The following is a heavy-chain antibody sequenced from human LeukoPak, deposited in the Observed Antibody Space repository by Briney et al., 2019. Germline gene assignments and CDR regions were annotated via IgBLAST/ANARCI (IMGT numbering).Heavy chain of an antibody. CDR3: ATDLRSSSWYEGNAFDI. Sequence: GASVKVSCKASGGTFSSYAISWVRQAPGQGLEWMGGIIPIFGTANYAQKFQGRVTITTDESTSTAYMELSSLRSEDTAVYYCATDLRSSSWYEGNAFDIWGQGAMVTVSS. CDR1: GGTFSSYA. D-gene: IGHD6-13*01. CDR2: IIPIFGTA. J-gene: IGHJ3*02. V-gene: IGHV1-69*05.